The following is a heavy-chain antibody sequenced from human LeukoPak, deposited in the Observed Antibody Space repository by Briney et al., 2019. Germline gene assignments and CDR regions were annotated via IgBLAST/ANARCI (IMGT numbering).Heavy chain of an antibody. D-gene: IGHD1-26*01. CDR3: ARMGGTMRAFDI. J-gene: IGHJ3*02. CDR2: IYYSGSI. V-gene: IGHV4-39*07. Sequence: LETLSLTCTVSGGSISSSSYYWGWIRQPPGKGLEWIGTIYYSGSIYYNPSLKSRVTMSVDTSKNQFSLKLSSVTAVDTAVYYCARMGGTMRAFDIWGQGTMVTVSS. CDR1: GGSISSSSYY.